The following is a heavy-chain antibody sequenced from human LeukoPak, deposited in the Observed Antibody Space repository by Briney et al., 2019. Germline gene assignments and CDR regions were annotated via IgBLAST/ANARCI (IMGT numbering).Heavy chain of an antibody. D-gene: IGHD3-10*01. CDR2: IYTSGST. J-gene: IGHJ6*03. CDR3: ARDQGWSLWFGELLPYYYYYYMDV. V-gene: IGHV4-4*07. CDR1: GGSISSYY. Sequence: SETLSLTCTVSGGSISSYYWSWIRQPAGKGLEWVGRIYTSGSTNYNPSLKSRVTMSVDTSKNQFSLKLSSVTAADTAVYYCARDQGWSLWFGELLPYYYYYYMDVWGKGTTVTVSS.